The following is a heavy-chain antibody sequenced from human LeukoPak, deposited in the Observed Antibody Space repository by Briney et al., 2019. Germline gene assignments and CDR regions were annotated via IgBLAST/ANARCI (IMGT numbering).Heavy chain of an antibody. CDR3: ARDGAVAGIRNAFDI. Sequence: GGSLRLSCAASGFTFSDYHMTWIGQASGKGLEWVSYVSSSGTTIYYADFVKGRFTISRDDAKNSLYLQMNSLRAEDTAVYYCARDGAVAGIRNAFDIWGQGTKVTVSS. CDR1: GFTFSDYH. CDR2: VSSSGTTI. J-gene: IGHJ3*02. D-gene: IGHD6-19*01. V-gene: IGHV3-11*01.